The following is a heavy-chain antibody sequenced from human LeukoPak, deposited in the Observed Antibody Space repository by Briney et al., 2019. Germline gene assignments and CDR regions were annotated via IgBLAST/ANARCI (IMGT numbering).Heavy chain of an antibody. D-gene: IGHD2-2*01. Sequence: GRSLRLSCAASGFTSDDYAMHWVRQAPGKGLEWVSGISWNSGSIGYADSVKGRFTISRDNAKNSLYLQMNSLRAEDTALYYCAKGHCSSTSCYVVDYWGQGTLVTVSS. CDR1: GFTSDDYA. CDR3: AKGHCSSTSCYVVDY. V-gene: IGHV3-9*02. CDR2: ISWNSGSI. J-gene: IGHJ4*02.